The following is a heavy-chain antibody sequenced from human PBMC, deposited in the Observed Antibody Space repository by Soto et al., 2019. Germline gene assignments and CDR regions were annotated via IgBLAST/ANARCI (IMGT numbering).Heavy chain of an antibody. J-gene: IGHJ6*02. CDR3: AKGARLGDFWSGYFTPYYYYGMDV. CDR1: GFTFRSYA. Sequence: RLSCAASGFTFRSYAMSLVRQAPGKGLEWVSAISGSGGSTYYADSVKGRFTISRDNSKNTLYLQMNSLRAEDTAVYYCAKGARLGDFWSGYFTPYYYYGMDVWGQGTTVTVSS. CDR2: ISGSGGST. V-gene: IGHV3-23*01. D-gene: IGHD3-3*01.